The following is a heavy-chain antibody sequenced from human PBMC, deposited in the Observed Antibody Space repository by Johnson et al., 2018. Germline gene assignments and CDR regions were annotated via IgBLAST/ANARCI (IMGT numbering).Heavy chain of an antibody. D-gene: IGHD1-20*01. CDR2: VDGRGFST. CDR1: GFHFTTYA. J-gene: IGHJ6*03. Sequence: VQSGESLRLSCAGSGFHFTTYAMHWVRQTPGTVLEWVSSVDGRGFSTCYAKSVRGRFTVSRANYRKTLYLQVSSLRAEDSAVYYCAKSDNWNPRGYVDVWGKGNTVTVSS. CDR3: AKSDNWNPRGYVDV. V-gene: IGHV3-23*01.